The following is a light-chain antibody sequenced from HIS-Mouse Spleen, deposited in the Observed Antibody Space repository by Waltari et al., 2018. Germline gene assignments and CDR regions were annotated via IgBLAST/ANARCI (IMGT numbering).Light chain of an antibody. CDR1: SSDVGSYNP. Sequence: QSALTQHASVSWSPGLSITISCTGTSSDVGSYNPVAWYQQHPGKAPKLMIYEGSKRPSGVSNRFSGSKSGNTASLTISGLQAEDEADYYCCSYAVSSTWVFGGGTKLTVL. CDR3: CSYAVSSTWV. V-gene: IGLV2-23*01. J-gene: IGLJ3*02. CDR2: EGS.